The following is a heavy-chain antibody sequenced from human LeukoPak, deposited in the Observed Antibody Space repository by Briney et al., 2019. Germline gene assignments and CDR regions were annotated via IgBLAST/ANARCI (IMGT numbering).Heavy chain of an antibody. V-gene: IGHV4-59*01. CDR3: ARGVVPAANNNWFDP. CDR2: IFYSGST. D-gene: IGHD2-2*01. CDR1: GGSMSTYY. J-gene: IGHJ5*02. Sequence: SETLSLTCTVSGGSMSTYYWSWIRQPPGKGLEWIGSIFYSGSTNYNPSLKSRVTISVDTSKNQLSLKMNSVTAADTAVYYCARGVVPAANNNWFDPWGQGTLVTVSS.